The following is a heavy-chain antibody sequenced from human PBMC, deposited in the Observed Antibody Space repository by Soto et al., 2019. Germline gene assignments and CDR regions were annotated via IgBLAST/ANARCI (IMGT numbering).Heavy chain of an antibody. CDR3: ARYKSNYYYGMDV. V-gene: IGHV4-59*01. J-gene: IGHJ6*04. CDR1: GGSISSYY. CDR2: IYYSGIT. Sequence: SETLSLTCTVSGGSISSYYWSWIWQPPGKGLEWIGYIYYSGITNYNPSLKSRVTISVDTSKNQFSLKLSSVTAADTAVYYCARYKSNYYYGMDVWGKGTTVTVSS. D-gene: IGHD1-20*01.